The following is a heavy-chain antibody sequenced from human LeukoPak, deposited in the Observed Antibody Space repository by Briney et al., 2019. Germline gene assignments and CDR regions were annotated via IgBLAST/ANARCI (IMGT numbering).Heavy chain of an antibody. CDR3: ARDQVSIFGVVIPHYYYYYGMDV. CDR1: GFTFDDYA. J-gene: IGHJ6*02. D-gene: IGHD3-3*01. CDR2: ISGSGGST. V-gene: IGHV3-23*01. Sequence: PGRSLRLSCAASGFTFDDYAMSWVRQAPGKGLEWVSAISGSGGSTYYADSVKGRFTISRDNSKNTLYLQMNSLRAEDTAVYYCARDQVSIFGVVIPHYYYYYGMDVWGQGTTVTVSS.